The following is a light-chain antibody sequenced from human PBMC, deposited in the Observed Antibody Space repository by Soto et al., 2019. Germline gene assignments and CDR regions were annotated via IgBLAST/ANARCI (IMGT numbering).Light chain of an antibody. CDR3: SSYTTSDRLWV. CDR2: EVN. Sequence: QSALTQPASVSGSPGQSITISCTGTSSDIGYYNYVSWYQQHPGKAPKLMIFEVNNRPSGISNRFSGSKSGNTASLTISGLQAEDEADYYCSSYTTSDRLWVFGGGTKVTVL. V-gene: IGLV2-14*01. J-gene: IGLJ3*02. CDR1: SSDIGYYNY.